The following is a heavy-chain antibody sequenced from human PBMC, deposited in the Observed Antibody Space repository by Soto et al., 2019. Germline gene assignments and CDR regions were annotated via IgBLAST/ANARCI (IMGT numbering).Heavy chain of an antibody. D-gene: IGHD2-21*02. J-gene: IGHJ6*02. CDR1: GGSISGYH. CDR2: RYNTGST. CDR3: SRDLWGYCGTDCYPLDV. Sequence: QVQLQESGPGLVKPSETLSLTCTVSGGSISGYHWSWIRQPPGKGLERIGYRYNTGSTVYNPSFKSRVTISVDTSNNQFSLKLNSVPAADTAVYYCSRDLWGYCGTDCYPLDVWGQGTTVTVSS. V-gene: IGHV4-59*01.